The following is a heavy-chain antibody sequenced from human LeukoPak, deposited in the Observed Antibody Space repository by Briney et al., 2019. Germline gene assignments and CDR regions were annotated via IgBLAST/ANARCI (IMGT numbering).Heavy chain of an antibody. CDR2: ISSSSSYI. D-gene: IGHD3-16*01. CDR1: GFTFSSYS. J-gene: IGHJ4*02. CDR3: ARDSFTYYLDY. V-gene: IGHV3-21*04. Sequence: GGSLRLSCAASGFTFSSYSMNWVRQAPGKGLEWVSSISSSSSYIYYADSVKGRFTISRDNAKNSLYLQMNSLRSDDTAVYYCARDSFTYYLDYWGQGTLVTVSS.